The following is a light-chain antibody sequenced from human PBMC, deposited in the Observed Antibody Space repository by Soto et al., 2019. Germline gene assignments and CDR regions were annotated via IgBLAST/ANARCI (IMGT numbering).Light chain of an antibody. CDR3: HQYSNWPPWT. J-gene: IGKJ1*01. CDR1: QSLSDN. CDR2: RAS. Sequence: EIVMTQFPATLSVSPGERATLSCRASQSLSDNLAWYQQRPGQAPRLLFYRASTRPTGVPARFSASGSGTEFTLTISSLQSEDSAVYYCHQYSNWPPWTFGPGTKVEIK. V-gene: IGKV3-15*01.